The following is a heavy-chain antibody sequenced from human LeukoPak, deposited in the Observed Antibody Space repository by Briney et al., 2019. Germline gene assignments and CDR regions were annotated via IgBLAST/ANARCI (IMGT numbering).Heavy chain of an antibody. V-gene: IGHV3-64*01. CDR2: ISSNGGST. Sequence: PGGSLRLSCAASGFTFSSYAMHWVRQAPGKGLEYVSAISSNGGSTHYANSVKGRFTISRDNSKNTLYLQMGSLRAEDMAVYYCARVCGGDCYSFSAFDIWGQGTMVTVSS. D-gene: IGHD2-21*01. CDR1: GFTFSSYA. CDR3: ARVCGGDCYSFSAFDI. J-gene: IGHJ3*02.